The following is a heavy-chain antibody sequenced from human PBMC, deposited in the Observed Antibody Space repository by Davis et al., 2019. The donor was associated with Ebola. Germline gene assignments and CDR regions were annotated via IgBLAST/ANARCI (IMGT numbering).Heavy chain of an antibody. CDR2: IRYDENRK. J-gene: IGHJ6*03. CDR3: AKDRVENAAGGLGYMDV. CDR1: GIGITFSSYG. Sequence: GESLKISCAASGIGITFSSYGMYWVRQAPGKGPEWVAFIRYDENRKYYADSAKGRFTISRDNSKNTLYPQMNSLRVEDTAVYYCAKDRVENAAGGLGYMDVWGKGTAVTVSS. D-gene: IGHD2-8*02. V-gene: IGHV3-30*02.